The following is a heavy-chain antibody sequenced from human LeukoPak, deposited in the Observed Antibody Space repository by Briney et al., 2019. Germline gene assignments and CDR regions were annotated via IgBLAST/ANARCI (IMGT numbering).Heavy chain of an antibody. V-gene: IGHV1-2*02. CDR3: ARDDIAARRMGY. D-gene: IGHD6-6*01. Sequence: ASVKVSFKASGYTFTGYYMHWVRQAPGQGLEWMGWINPNSGGTNYAQKFQGRVTLTRDTSISTAYMELSRLKSDDTAVYYCARDDIAARRMGYWGQGTLVTVSS. J-gene: IGHJ4*02. CDR1: GYTFTGYY. CDR2: INPNSGGT.